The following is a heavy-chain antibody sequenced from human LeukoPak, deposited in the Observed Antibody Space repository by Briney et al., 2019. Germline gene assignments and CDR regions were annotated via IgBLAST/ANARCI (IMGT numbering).Heavy chain of an antibody. Sequence: EGSLRLSCAASGFTFSSYSMNWVRQAPGKGLEWVSSISSSSSYIYYADSVKGRFTISRDNAKNSLYLQMNSLRAEDTAVYYCARACSGGSCYPAGDYYYYGMDVWGKGTTVTVSS. CDR1: GFTFSSYS. J-gene: IGHJ6*04. CDR2: ISSSSSYI. CDR3: ARACSGGSCYPAGDYYYYGMDV. V-gene: IGHV3-21*01. D-gene: IGHD2-15*01.